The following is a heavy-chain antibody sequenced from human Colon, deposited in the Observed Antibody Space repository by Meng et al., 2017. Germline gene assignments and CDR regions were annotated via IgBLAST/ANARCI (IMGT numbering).Heavy chain of an antibody. CDR2: LKSNTDGGTA. CDR3: TTEEVGFGGSRFDP. V-gene: IGHV3-15*05. D-gene: IGHD3-10*01. J-gene: IGHJ5*02. CDR1: GFTFNTVW. Sequence: GGPLRLPCAAPGFTFNTVWMSWVRQAPGKGLDWVGRLKSNTDGGTADYAAPGTGRFTPSREDSKNTPYLQMNSLKTEDTAVYYCTTEEVGFGGSRFDPWGQGTLVTVSS.